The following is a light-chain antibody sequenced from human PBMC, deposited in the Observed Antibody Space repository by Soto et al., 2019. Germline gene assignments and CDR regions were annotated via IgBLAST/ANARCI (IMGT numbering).Light chain of an antibody. J-gene: IGKJ5*01. Sequence: IVLTQSPGTLSFKPGERATLSCRASQSVSSNYLAWYQQKPGRAPRLLIYGASSRATGIPDRFSGSGSGTDFTLTISRLEPEDFAVYYCQQYGSSPFTFGQGTLLEIK. V-gene: IGKV3-20*01. CDR3: QQYGSSPFT. CDR2: GAS. CDR1: QSVSSNY.